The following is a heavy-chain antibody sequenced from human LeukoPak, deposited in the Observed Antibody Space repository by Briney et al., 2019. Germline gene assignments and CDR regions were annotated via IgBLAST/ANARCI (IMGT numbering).Heavy chain of an antibody. J-gene: IGHJ4*02. D-gene: IGHD6-13*01. CDR1: GDSVSSNSAA. CDR3: ARSAAAILDVVFEEFDY. Sequence: SQTLSLTCAISGDSVSSNSAAWNWIRQSPSRGLEWLGSTYYRSKWYNDYAVSVKSRITINPDTSKNQFSLQLNSVTPEDTAVYYCARSAAAILDVVFEEFDYWGQGTLVTVSS. CDR2: TYYRSKWYN. V-gene: IGHV6-1*01.